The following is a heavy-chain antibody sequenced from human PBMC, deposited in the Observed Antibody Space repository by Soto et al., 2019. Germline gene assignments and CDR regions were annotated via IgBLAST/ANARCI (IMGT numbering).Heavy chain of an antibody. CDR3: EREIPNSGGNDY. D-gene: IGHD1-26*01. CDR1: GYTFTSYA. CDR2: INAGNGNT. J-gene: IGHJ4*02. V-gene: IGHV1-3*01. Sequence: ASVKVSCKASGYTFTSYAMHWVRQAPGQRLEWMGWINAGNGNTKYSQKFQGRVTITRDTSASTAYMELSSLRSEDSAVYYCEREIPNSGGNDYWGQGTLVTVSS.